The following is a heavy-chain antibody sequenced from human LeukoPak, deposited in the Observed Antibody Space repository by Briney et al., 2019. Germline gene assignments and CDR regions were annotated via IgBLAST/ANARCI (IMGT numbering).Heavy chain of an antibody. CDR2: INPNSGGT. J-gene: IGHJ4*02. CDR3: ARDVGEYCSSTNCYASHY. CDR1: GYTFTGYY. D-gene: IGHD2-2*01. Sequence: ASVKVSCKASGYTFTGYYMHWVRQAPGQGLEWMGWINPNSGGTNYAQKFQGRVTMTRDTSISTAYMELSSPRSDDTAVYYCARDVGEYCSSTNCYASHYWGQGTLVTVSS. V-gene: IGHV1-2*02.